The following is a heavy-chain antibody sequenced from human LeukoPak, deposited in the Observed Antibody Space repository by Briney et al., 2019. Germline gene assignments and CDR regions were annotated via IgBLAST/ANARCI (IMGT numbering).Heavy chain of an antibody. V-gene: IGHV4-39*07. Sequence: PSETLSLTCTVSGGSISNSDYYWGWIRQPPGKGLEWIGTIPYTGSTYYNPSLKSRVTISVDTSKNQLSLKLTSVIAADTAVYFCARDRDTAIFGDYWGQGTLVTVSS. J-gene: IGHJ4*02. CDR1: GGSISNSDYY. D-gene: IGHD5-18*01. CDR2: IPYTGST. CDR3: ARDRDTAIFGDY.